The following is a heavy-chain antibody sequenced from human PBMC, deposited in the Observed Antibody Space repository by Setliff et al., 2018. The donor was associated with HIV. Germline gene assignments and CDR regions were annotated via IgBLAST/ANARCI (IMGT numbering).Heavy chain of an antibody. J-gene: IGHJ4*03. CDR2: IKQDGSEK. V-gene: IGHV3-7*03. CDR1: GGSISSSSYY. D-gene: IGHD3-22*01. CDR3: ARALGTYHYDSRFDY. Sequence: ETLSLTCTVSGGSISSSSYYWGWVRQAPGKGLEWVANIKQDGSEKYYVDSVKGRFTISRDNAKNSLYLQMNSLRAEDTAVYYCARALGTYHYDSRFDYWVPETLLVTVSS.